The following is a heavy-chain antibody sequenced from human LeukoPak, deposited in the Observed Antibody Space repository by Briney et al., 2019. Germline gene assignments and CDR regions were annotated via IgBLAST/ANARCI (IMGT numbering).Heavy chain of an antibody. Sequence: GGSLRLSCAASGFTFSSYSMNWVRQAPGKGLEWASSISSSSSYIYYADSVKGRFTISRDNAKNSLYLQMNSLRAEDTAVYYCARDLLFGPRDYWGQGTLVTVSS. J-gene: IGHJ4*02. V-gene: IGHV3-21*01. CDR1: GFTFSSYS. CDR2: ISSSSSYI. D-gene: IGHD3-3*01. CDR3: ARDLLFGPRDY.